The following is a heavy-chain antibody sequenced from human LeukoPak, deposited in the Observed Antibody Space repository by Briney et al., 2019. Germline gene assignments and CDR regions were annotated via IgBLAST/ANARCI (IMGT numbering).Heavy chain of an antibody. CDR1: GGPFSGYY. D-gene: IGHD3-22*01. V-gene: IGHV4-34*01. CDR2: IDHSGST. Sequence: SETLSLTCALYGGPFSGYYWTWIRQPPGKGLEWIGEIDHSGSTNYNPSLKSRVTISGDTSRNHFSLRLSSLTAADSAVYYCARGQTKDYFDTSGYYWSQGTLVTVSS. J-gene: IGHJ4*02. CDR3: ARGQTKDYFDTSGYY.